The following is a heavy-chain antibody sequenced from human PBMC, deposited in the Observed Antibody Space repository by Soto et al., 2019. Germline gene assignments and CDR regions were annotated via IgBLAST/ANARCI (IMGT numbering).Heavy chain of an antibody. D-gene: IGHD3-22*01. CDR3: ARGSDHSGSYEGFDY. J-gene: IGHJ4*02. CDR2: IYHSGSI. V-gene: IGHV4-30-2*01. CDR1: GGSISGSTNS. Sequence: QLQLQESGSGLVKASQTLSITCGVSGGSISGSTNSWNWIRQPPGEGLEWIGHIYHSGSIYYNPSLKSRVTISVDRSKNQFYLNMSSVTAADTAVYYCARGSDHSGSYEGFDYWGQGTLVTVSS.